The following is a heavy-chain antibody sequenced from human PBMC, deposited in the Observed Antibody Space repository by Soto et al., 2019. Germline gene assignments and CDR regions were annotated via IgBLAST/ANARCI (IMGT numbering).Heavy chain of an antibody. D-gene: IGHD6-19*01. CDR3: ARVVGTSIAVAGVFDP. V-gene: IGHV1-18*04. J-gene: IGHJ5*02. Sequence: ASVKVSCKASGYTFTSYGISWVRQAPGQGLEWMGWISAYNGNTNYAQKLQGRVTMTTDTSTSTAYMELRSLRSDDTAVYYCARVVGTSIAVAGVFDPWGKGTLVTVSS. CDR2: ISAYNGNT. CDR1: GYTFTSYG.